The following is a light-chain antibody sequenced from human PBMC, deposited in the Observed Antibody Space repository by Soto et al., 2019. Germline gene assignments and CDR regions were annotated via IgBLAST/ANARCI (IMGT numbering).Light chain of an antibody. CDR1: QSVTSN. CDR2: LAS. J-gene: IGKJ3*01. Sequence: EIVLTQSPATLSVSPGGRATISCRASQSVTSNLAWYQQKPGQAPRLLIYLASTRATDVPARFSGSGSGTEFTLTISSLQSEDFAVYYCHQYNTWPLTFGPGTKVDIK. V-gene: IGKV3-15*01. CDR3: HQYNTWPLT.